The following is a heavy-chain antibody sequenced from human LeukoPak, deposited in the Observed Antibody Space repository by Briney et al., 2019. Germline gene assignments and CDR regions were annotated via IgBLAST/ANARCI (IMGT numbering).Heavy chain of an antibody. D-gene: IGHD5-12*01. J-gene: IGHJ5*02. CDR3: ARDKGNPVAMNWFDP. V-gene: IGHV3-23*01. CDR1: GFTFSSYA. CDR2: ISGSGGST. Sequence: GGSLRLSCAASGFTFSSYAMSWVRQAPGKGLEWVSAISGSGGSTYYADSVKGRFTISRDNSKNTLYLQMNSLRAEDTAVYYCARDKGNPVAMNWFDPWGQGTLVTVSS.